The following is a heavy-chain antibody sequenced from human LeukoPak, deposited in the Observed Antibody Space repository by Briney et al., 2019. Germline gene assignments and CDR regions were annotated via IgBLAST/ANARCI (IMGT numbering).Heavy chain of an antibody. J-gene: IGHJ5*02. CDR1: GYTFTGFV. CDR3: ARLGYSDSGSSP. D-gene: IGHD3-10*01. Sequence: ASVKVSCKASGYTFTGFVIHWVRQAPGQGLEWMGWINPNSGGTRHAQKFQGRVTMTRDTSISTAYMELSSLTSDDTAVYYCARLGYSDSGSSPWGQGTLVTVSS. CDR2: INPNSGGT. V-gene: IGHV1-2*02.